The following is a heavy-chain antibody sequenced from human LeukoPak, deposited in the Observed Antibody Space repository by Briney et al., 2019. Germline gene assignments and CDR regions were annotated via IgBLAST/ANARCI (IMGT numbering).Heavy chain of an antibody. CDR3: ARGGRSGYYDSSGSYCYMDV. Sequence: ASVKVSCKASGYTFTGYYMHWVRQAPGQGLEWMGWINPNSGATNCAQKFQGRVTMTRDTSISTAYMELSGLRSDDTAVYYCARGGRSGYYDSSGSYCYMDVWGKGTTVTISS. D-gene: IGHD3-22*01. J-gene: IGHJ6*03. V-gene: IGHV1-2*02. CDR2: INPNSGAT. CDR1: GYTFTGYY.